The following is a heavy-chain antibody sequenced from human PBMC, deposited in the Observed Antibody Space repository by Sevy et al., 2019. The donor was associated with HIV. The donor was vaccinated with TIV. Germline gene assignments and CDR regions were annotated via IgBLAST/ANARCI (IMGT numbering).Heavy chain of an antibody. Sequence: GGSLRLSCAASGFTFSRYWMHWVRQAPGMGLVWVSRINSDESNTGYADSVKGRFTISRDTAKNTLYLQMNSLRAEDTAVYYCARDLGSTTSYYYGMDVWGQGTTVTVSS. V-gene: IGHV3-74*01. CDR3: ARDLGSTTSYYYGMDV. CDR1: GFTFSRYW. D-gene: IGHD2-2*01. CDR2: INSDESNT. J-gene: IGHJ6*02.